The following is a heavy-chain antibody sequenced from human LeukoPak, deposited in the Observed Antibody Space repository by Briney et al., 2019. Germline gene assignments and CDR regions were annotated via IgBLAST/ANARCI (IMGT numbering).Heavy chain of an antibody. CDR2: IKHDGSEI. D-gene: IGHD2/OR15-2a*01. CDR1: GFIFSDYW. J-gene: IGHJ4*02. CDR3: SRSMVDFAY. Sequence: GGSLRLSCTASGFIFSDYWMTWVRQAPGKGLEWVANIKHDGSEIYYVDSVKGRFTISRDNAENSMYLQMNSLRGEDTAVYYCSRSMVDFAYWGQGTLVTVSS. V-gene: IGHV3-7*01.